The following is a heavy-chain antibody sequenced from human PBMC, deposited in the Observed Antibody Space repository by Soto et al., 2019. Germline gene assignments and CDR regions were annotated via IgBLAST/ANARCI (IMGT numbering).Heavy chain of an antibody. CDR3: ARSVVSSTRFDP. Sequence: QVQLVESGGGLVKPGGSLRLSCAASGFSFSDYYMSWIRQAPGKGLEWVSYISSRTNYTNYADSVKGRFTISRDNAKNSLYLQMNSLRAEDTAVYHCARSVVSSTRFDPWGQGTLVTVSA. CDR2: ISSRTNYT. J-gene: IGHJ5*02. CDR1: GFSFSDYY. V-gene: IGHV3-11*06. D-gene: IGHD6-13*01.